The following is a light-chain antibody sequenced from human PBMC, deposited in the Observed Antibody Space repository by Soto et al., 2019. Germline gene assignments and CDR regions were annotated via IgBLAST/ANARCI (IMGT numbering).Light chain of an antibody. CDR1: SSDVGGYNY. V-gene: IGLV2-14*01. CDR2: DVS. Sequence: QSALTQPASVSGSPGQSITISCTGTSSDVGGYNYVSWYQQHPGKAPKLMIYDVSNRPSGVSNRFSGSKSGNTACLNISGLQAEDEADYYCSSYTTGNTRLVGGGTKLTVL. CDR3: SSYTTGNTRL. J-gene: IGLJ2*01.